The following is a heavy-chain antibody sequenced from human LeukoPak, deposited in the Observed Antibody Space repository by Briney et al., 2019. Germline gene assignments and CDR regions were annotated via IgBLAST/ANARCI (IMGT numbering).Heavy chain of an antibody. Sequence: ASVKVSCKASGYTFTGYYMHWVRQAPGQGLEWMGRINPNSGGTNYAQKFQGRVTMTRDTSISTAYMELSRLRSDDTAVYYCARDHPYLVDAFDIWGQGTMVTVSS. J-gene: IGHJ3*02. D-gene: IGHD2-2*01. CDR1: GYTFTGYY. V-gene: IGHV1-2*06. CDR2: INPNSGGT. CDR3: ARDHPYLVDAFDI.